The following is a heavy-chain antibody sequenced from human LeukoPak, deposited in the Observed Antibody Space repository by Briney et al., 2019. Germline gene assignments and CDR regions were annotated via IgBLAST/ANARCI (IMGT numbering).Heavy chain of an antibody. CDR2: INHSGST. CDR1: GGSFSGYY. D-gene: IGHD3-3*01. V-gene: IGHV4-34*01. CDR3: ARGPDLAIFGVVITPPYFDY. J-gene: IGHJ4*02. Sequence: SETLSLTYAVYGGSFSGYYWSWIRQPPGKGLEWIGEINHSGSTNYNPSLKSRVTISVDTSKNQFSLKLSSVTAADTAVYYCARGPDLAIFGVVITPPYFDYWGQGTLVTVSS.